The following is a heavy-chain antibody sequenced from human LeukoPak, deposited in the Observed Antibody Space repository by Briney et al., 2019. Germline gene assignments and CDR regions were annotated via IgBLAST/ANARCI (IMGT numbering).Heavy chain of an antibody. V-gene: IGHV4-39*01. D-gene: IGHD4-23*01. CDR3: ARHYVKGGNWNYFDS. Sequence: SETLSLTCTVSGDSFSSSSYYWGWIRQPPGKGLEWIGSIYYRGNTYYKPSLKSRITISVITSKKQFSLRLSSVTAADTAVYYCARHYVKGGNWNYFDSWGQGALVIVSS. J-gene: IGHJ4*02. CDR2: IYYRGNT. CDR1: GDSFSSSSYY.